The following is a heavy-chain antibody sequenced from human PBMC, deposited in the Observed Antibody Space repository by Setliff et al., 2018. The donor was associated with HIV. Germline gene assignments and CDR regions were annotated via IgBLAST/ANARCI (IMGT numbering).Heavy chain of an antibody. D-gene: IGHD1-26*01. V-gene: IGHV3-30*02. CDR1: GFTFSSYG. CDR3: ARDGGIGVYYMDV. J-gene: IGHJ6*03. CDR2: IRYDGSNK. Sequence: GSLRLSCAASGFTFSSYGMHWVRQAPGKGLEWVAFIRYDGSNKYYADAVQGRFTISRDNAKNSLYLQMNSLRAEDTAVYYCARDGGIGVYYMDVWGKGTTVTVSS.